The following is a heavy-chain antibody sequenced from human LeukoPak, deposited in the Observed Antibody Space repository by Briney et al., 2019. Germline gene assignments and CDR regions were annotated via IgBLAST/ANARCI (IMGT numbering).Heavy chain of an antibody. CDR2: ISGHSSNT. CDR3: ARDFAWGSGGAPIDDNWLDP. V-gene: IGHV1-18*01. Sequence: PAASVKVSCKVSGYIFSNYGITWVRQAPGHGLEWMGWISGHSSNTNYAQKFQDRATMTTEPSTSTAYMELRSLRFDDTAVYYCARDFAWGSGGAPIDDNWLDPWGQGILVTVSS. D-gene: IGHD7-27*01. J-gene: IGHJ5*02. CDR1: GYIFSNYG.